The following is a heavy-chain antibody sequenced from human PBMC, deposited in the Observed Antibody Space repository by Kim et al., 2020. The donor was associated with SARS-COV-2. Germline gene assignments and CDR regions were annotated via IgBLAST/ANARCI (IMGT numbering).Heavy chain of an antibody. CDR3: ARRSSGWYYYYGMDV. D-gene: IGHD6-19*01. CDR2: IDPSDSYT. V-gene: IGHV5-10-1*01. Sequence: GESLKISCKGSGYSFTSYWISWVRQMPGKGLEWMGRIDPSDSYTNYSPSFQGHVTISAVKSISTAYLQWSSLKASDTAMYYCARRSSGWYYYYGMDVWGQGTTVTVSS. J-gene: IGHJ6*02. CDR1: GYSFTSYW.